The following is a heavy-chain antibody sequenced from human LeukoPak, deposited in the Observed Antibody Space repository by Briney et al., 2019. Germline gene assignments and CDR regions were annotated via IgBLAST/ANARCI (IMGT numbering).Heavy chain of an antibody. CDR1: GFTVSSNY. J-gene: IGHJ4*02. D-gene: IGHD3-16*02. Sequence: GGSLRLSCAASGFTVSSNYMSWVRQAPGKGLEWVSVIYSGGSTYYADSVKGRFTISRDNSKNTLYLQMNSLRAEDTAVYYCAKDKNVWGSYRTYYFDYWGQGTLVTVSS. CDR3: AKDKNVWGSYRTYYFDY. V-gene: IGHV3-66*01. CDR2: IYSGGST.